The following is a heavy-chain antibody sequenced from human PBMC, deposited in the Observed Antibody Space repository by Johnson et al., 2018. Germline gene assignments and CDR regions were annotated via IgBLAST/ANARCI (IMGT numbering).Heavy chain of an antibody. J-gene: IGHJ6*03. Sequence: QVQLQESGPGLVKPSETLSLTCTVSGGSISSYYWSWIRQPPGKGLEWIGYIYYSGGTNYNPSLKSRVTLSVDTSKNQFSLKLSSVTAADTAVYYCAGGSGDYYYMDVWGKGTTVTVSS. CDR3: AGGSGDYYYMDV. D-gene: IGHD3-10*01. CDR1: GGSISSYY. V-gene: IGHV4-59*01. CDR2: IYYSGGT.